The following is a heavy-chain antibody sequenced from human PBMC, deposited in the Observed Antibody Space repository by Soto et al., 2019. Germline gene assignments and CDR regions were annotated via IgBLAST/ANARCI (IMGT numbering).Heavy chain of an antibody. CDR3: ARGHPTELELRGGDYYYYGMDV. V-gene: IGHV1-3*01. Sequence: GASVKVSCKASGYTFTSYAMHWVRQAPGQRLEWMGWINAGNGNTKYSQKFQGRVTITRDTSASTAYMELSSLRSEDTAVYYCARGHPTELELRGGDYYYYGMDVWGQGTTVTVSS. D-gene: IGHD1-7*01. CDR2: INAGNGNT. J-gene: IGHJ6*02. CDR1: GYTFTSYA.